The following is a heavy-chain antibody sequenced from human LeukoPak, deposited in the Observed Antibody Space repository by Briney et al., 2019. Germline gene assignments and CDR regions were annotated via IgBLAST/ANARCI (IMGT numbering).Heavy chain of an antibody. D-gene: IGHD3-16*01. Sequence: GGSLRLSCAASGFTFSSYEMNWVRQAPGKGLEWVSAISGSGGSTYYADSVKGRFTISRDNSKNTLYLQMNSLRAEDTAVYYCAKSHGDYYYYGMDVWGQGTTVTVSS. J-gene: IGHJ6*02. V-gene: IGHV3-23*01. CDR2: ISGSGGST. CDR1: GFTFSSYE. CDR3: AKSHGDYYYYGMDV.